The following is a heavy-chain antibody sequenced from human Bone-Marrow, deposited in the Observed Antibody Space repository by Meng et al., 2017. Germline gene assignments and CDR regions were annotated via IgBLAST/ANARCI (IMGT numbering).Heavy chain of an antibody. J-gene: IGHJ3*02. D-gene: IGHD4-17*01. CDR3: AREDYGDYGLGKQNDAFDI. CDR2: ISSSGSTI. Sequence: GASLNISCAASCFTSSDYYMSWIRQAPGKGLEWVSYISSSGSTIYYADSVKGRFTISRDNAKNSLYLQMNSLRAEGTAVYYCAREDYGDYGLGKQNDAFDIWGQGTMVTVSS. CDR1: CFTSSDYY. V-gene: IGHV3-11*04.